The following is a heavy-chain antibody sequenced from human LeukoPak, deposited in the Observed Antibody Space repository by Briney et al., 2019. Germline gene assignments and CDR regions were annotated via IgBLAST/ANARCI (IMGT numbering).Heavy chain of an antibody. V-gene: IGHV3-21*01. CDR2: ISSSSSYI. J-gene: IGHJ3*02. CDR1: GFTFSSYS. CDR3: ARYAPGFKVRVNAFDI. D-gene: IGHD2-2*01. Sequence: GGSLRLSCAASGFTFSSYSMSWVRQAPGKGLEWVSSISSSSSYIYYADSVKGRFTISRDNAKNSLYLQMNSLRAEDTAVYYCARYAPGFKVRVNAFDIWGQGTMVTVSS.